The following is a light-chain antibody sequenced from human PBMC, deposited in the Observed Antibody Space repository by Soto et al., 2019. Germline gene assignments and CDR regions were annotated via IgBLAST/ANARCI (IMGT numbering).Light chain of an antibody. V-gene: IGKV3-15*01. CDR1: QSVSSK. CDR3: QQYNDWPPIT. J-gene: IGKJ1*01. Sequence: EVVMTQSPATLSVSPGERATLSCRASQSVSSKLVWYQQRPGQAPRLLIYDTSTRATGIPARFSGSGSGTDFTLTISSMQSEDFALYYCQQYNDWPPITLGQGTKVEI. CDR2: DTS.